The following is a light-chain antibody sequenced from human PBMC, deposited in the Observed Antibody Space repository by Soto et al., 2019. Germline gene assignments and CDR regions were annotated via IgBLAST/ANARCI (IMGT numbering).Light chain of an antibody. Sequence: IQLTQSPSSLSASVGDRVTITCRASQGIRNYLAWYQQKPGKAPQLLIYLASTLQGGVPSRFSGSGSGTDFSLTISRLQPEDVATYYCQYLNSFPLTFGGLTKVEIK. J-gene: IGKJ4*01. CDR3: QYLNSFPLT. V-gene: IGKV1-9*01. CDR1: QGIRNY. CDR2: LAS.